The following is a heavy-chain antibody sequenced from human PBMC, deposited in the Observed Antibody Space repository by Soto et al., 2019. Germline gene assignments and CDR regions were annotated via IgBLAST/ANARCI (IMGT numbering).Heavy chain of an antibody. CDR3: ARDIIPLTTDWYFDL. CDR1: DGSISGGVYY. V-gene: IGHV4-30-4*01. J-gene: IGHJ2*01. CDR2: IFDSGST. Sequence: QVQLQESGPGLVKPSQTLSLTCTVSDGSISGGVYYWSWLRQPPGKGLEWIGYIFDSGSTYYNPSLKSRVTISVDTSKNQFSLRLSSVTAADTAVYYCARDIIPLTTDWYFDLWGRGTLVTVSS. D-gene: IGHD4-17*01.